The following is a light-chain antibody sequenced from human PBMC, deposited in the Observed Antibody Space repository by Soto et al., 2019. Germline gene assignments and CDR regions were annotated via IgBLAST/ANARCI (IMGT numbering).Light chain of an antibody. Sequence: QSALTQPASMSGSLGQSITISCTGTSSDIGGHNYVSWYQLHPGKAPKVLFFEVIKRPSGVSTRFSGSKSGNMASLTISGLRPEDEGDYYCSSFTSTSTVILGGGTKLTVL. V-gene: IGLV2-14*01. CDR3: SSFTSTSTVI. CDR2: EVI. J-gene: IGLJ2*01. CDR1: SSDIGGHNY.